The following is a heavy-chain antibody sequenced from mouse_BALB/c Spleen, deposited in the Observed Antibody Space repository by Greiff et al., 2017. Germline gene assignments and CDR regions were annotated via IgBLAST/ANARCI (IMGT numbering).Heavy chain of an antibody. J-gene: IGHJ3*01. D-gene: IGHD1-1*01. CDR1: GYTFTDYE. CDR2: IDPETGGT. Sequence: QVQLQQSGAELVRPGASVTLSCKASGYTFTDYEMHWVKQTPVHGLEWIGAIDPETGGTAYNQKFKGKATLTADKSSSTAYMELRSLTSEDYAVYYCTSRGRDGGFAYWGQGTLVTVSA. V-gene: IGHV1-15*01. CDR3: TSRGRDGGFAY.